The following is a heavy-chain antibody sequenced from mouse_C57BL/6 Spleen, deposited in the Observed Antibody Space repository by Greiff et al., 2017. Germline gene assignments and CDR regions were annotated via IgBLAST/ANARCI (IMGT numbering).Heavy chain of an antibody. Sequence: EVQLQQSGPELVKPGASVKISCKASGYTFTDYYMNWVKQSHGKSLEWIGDINPNNGGTSYNQKFKGKATLTVDKSSSTAYMELRSLTSEDSAVYYCASDDWFAYWGQGTLVTVSA. CDR1: GYTFTDYY. V-gene: IGHV1-26*01. CDR3: ASDDWFAY. CDR2: INPNNGGT. J-gene: IGHJ3*01.